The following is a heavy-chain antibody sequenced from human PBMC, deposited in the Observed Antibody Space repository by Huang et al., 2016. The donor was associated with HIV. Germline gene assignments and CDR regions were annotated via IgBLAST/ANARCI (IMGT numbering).Heavy chain of an antibody. CDR3: ASGPVIVSISRFYFEQ. CDR2: MHYGGRT. V-gene: IGHV4-39*02. D-gene: IGHD3-22*01. J-gene: IGHJ4*02. Sequence: LLLRESGSGLVKTSETMSLSCTVAFASISGNSKSWTWVRQSPGKGLDWIASMHYGGRTYYNPSLKSRVSMSVDTSHNQHFSLTLAAVTAADTAVYFCASGPVIVSISRFYFEQWGPGILVTV. CDR1: FASISGNSKS.